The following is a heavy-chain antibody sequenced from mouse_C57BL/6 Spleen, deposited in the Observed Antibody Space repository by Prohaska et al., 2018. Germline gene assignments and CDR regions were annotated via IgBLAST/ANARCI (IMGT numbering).Heavy chain of an antibody. V-gene: IGHV1-15*01. CDR1: GYTFTDYE. CDR2: IDPETGGT. Sequence: QVQLQQSGAELVRPGASVTLSCKASGYTFTDYEMHWVKQTPVHGLEWIGAIDPETGGTAYNQKFKGKAILTADKYSSTAYRELRSLTSEDSAVYYCTRKAPYYYAMDYWGQGTSVTVSS. J-gene: IGHJ4*01. CDR3: TRKAPYYYAMDY.